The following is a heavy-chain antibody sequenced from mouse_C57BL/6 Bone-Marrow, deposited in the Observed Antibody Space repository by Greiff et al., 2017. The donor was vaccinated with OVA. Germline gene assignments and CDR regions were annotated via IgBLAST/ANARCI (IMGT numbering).Heavy chain of an antibody. D-gene: IGHD1-1*01. V-gene: IGHV5-17*01. Sequence: EVQRVESGGGLVKPGGSLKLSCAASGFTFSDYGMHWVRQAPEKGLEWVAYISSGSSTIYYADTVKGRFTITRDNAKNTLFLQMTSLRSEDTAMYYCARRHYSGSSYYAMDYWGQGTSVTVSS. J-gene: IGHJ4*01. CDR1: GFTFSDYG. CDR3: ARRHYSGSSYYAMDY. CDR2: ISSGSSTI.